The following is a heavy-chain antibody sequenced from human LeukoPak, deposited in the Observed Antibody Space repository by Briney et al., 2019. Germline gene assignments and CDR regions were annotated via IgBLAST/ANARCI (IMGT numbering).Heavy chain of an antibody. CDR1: GYTFTSYG. V-gene: IGHV1-18*01. D-gene: IGHD4-17*01. Sequence: ASVKVSCKASGYTFTSYGISWVRQAPGQGLEWMGWISAYNGNTNYAQKLQGRVTMTTDTSTSTAYMELRSLRSDDTAVHYCARSPFGYGEQLLNWFDPWGQGTLVTVS. J-gene: IGHJ5*02. CDR3: ARSPFGYGEQLLNWFDP. CDR2: ISAYNGNT.